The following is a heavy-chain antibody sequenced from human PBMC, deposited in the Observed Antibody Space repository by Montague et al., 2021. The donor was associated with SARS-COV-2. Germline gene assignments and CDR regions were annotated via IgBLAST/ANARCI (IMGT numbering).Heavy chain of an antibody. D-gene: IGHD3-9*01. V-gene: IGHV2-70*11. CDR2: IDWDDDK. CDR3: ARTHYDILPGYYYDMDV. J-gene: IGHJ6*02. Sequence: TLSLTCTVSGGSISSYYWSWIRQPPGKALEWLARIDWDDDKYYSTSLKTRLTISKGTSKNQVVLTMTNMDPVDTATYYCARTHYDILPGYYYDMDVWGQGTTVTVSS. CDR1: GGSISSYYW.